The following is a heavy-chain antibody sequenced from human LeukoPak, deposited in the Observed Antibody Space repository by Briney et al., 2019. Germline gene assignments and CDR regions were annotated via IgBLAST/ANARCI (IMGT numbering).Heavy chain of an antibody. Sequence: GGSLRLSCAASGFTFSSYGMHWVRQAPGKGLEWVAVIWYDGSNKYYADSVKGRFTISRDNSKNTLYLQMNSLRAEDTAVYYCARVGVATIDPEDYYYYGMDVWGKGTTVTVSS. D-gene: IGHD5-12*01. CDR3: ARVGVATIDPEDYYYYGMDV. V-gene: IGHV3-33*01. J-gene: IGHJ6*04. CDR2: IWYDGSNK. CDR1: GFTFSSYG.